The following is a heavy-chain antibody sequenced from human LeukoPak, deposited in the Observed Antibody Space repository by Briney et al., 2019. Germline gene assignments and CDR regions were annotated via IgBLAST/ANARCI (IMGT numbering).Heavy chain of an antibody. D-gene: IGHD2-2*01. CDR3: ARHLPYQPIDY. CDR1: GDSISSYY. Sequence: SETLSLTCTVSGDSISSYYWSWIRQPPGKGLEWIGYINYNENTNYNPSLKSRLTISVDTSKNQFSLKLSSVTAADTAVYYCARHLPYQPIDYWGQGALVTVSS. CDR2: INYNENT. J-gene: IGHJ4*02. V-gene: IGHV4-59*01.